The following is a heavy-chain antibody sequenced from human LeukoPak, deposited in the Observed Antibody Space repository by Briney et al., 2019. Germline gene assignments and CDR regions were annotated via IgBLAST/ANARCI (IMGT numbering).Heavy chain of an antibody. J-gene: IGHJ6*02. V-gene: IGHV1-69*13. CDR1: GGTFSSYA. CDR3: ARGEVAAAGIYYYYGMDV. D-gene: IGHD6-13*01. Sequence: ASVKVSCKASGGTFSSYAISWVRQAPGQGLEWMGGIIPIFGTANYAQKFQGRVTITADESTSTAYMELSSLRSEDTAVYYCARGEVAAAGIYYYYGMDVWSQGTTVTVSS. CDR2: IIPIFGTA.